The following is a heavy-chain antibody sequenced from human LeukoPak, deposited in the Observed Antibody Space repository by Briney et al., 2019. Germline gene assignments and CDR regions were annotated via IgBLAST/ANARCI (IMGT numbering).Heavy chain of an antibody. Sequence: GGPLRLSCVASGFTFSSYWMHWVRQAPGKGLEWVSRIDFETDTTTYAGSVKGRFTISRDNTKNTLYLQMDSLRDEDAAVYYCVRAGSGFDYWGQGTLVTVTS. V-gene: IGHV3-74*01. CDR2: IDFETDTT. J-gene: IGHJ4*02. D-gene: IGHD2-15*01. CDR1: GFTFSSYW. CDR3: VRAGSGFDY.